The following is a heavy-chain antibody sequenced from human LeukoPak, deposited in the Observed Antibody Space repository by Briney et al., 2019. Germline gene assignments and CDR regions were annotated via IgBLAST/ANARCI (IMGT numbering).Heavy chain of an antibody. D-gene: IGHD3-10*01. J-gene: IGHJ4*02. V-gene: IGHV1-2*04. CDR3: ARVASGSYYNFDY. CDR1: GYTFTGYY. Sequence: ASVKVSCKASGYTFTGYYMHWVRQAPGQGLEWMGWINPNSGGTNYAQKFQGWVTMTRDTSISTAYMELSRLRSDDTAVYYCARVASGSYYNFDYWGQGTLVTVFS. CDR2: INPNSGGT.